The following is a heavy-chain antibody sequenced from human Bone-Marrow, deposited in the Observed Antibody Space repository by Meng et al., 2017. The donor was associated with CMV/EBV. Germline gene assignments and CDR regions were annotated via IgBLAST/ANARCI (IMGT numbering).Heavy chain of an antibody. Sequence: GSLRLSCAVYGGSFSGHYWNWIRQPPGRDLEWIGEINHSGSTKYNPSLQSRVTLSVDTSKNQSSLKLNSVTAADTAVYYCARGSFCSSANCYRAFYSWGQGTRVTFSS. V-gene: IGHV4-34*01. D-gene: IGHD2-2*01. CDR1: GGSFSGHY. CDR3: ARGSFCSSANCYRAFYS. CDR2: INHSGST. J-gene: IGHJ4*02.